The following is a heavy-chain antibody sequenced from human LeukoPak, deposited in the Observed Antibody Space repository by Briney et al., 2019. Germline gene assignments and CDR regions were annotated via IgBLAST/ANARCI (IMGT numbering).Heavy chain of an antibody. V-gene: IGHV1-18*01. D-gene: IGHD2-15*01. Sequence: ASVKVSCKASGYTFTSYGISWVRQAPGQGLEWMGWISAYNGNTNYAQKLQGRVTMTTDTSTSTAYMELRSLRSDDTAVYYCARVVATPTLTGFDSWGQGTLVTVSS. CDR2: ISAYNGNT. CDR3: ARVVATPTLTGFDS. CDR1: GYTFTSYG. J-gene: IGHJ4*02.